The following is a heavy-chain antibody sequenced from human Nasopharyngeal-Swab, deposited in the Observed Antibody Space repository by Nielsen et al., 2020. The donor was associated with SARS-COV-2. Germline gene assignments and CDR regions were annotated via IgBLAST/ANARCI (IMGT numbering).Heavy chain of an antibody. Sequence: VRQAPGKGLEWVLSISSSSSYIYYADSVKGRFTISRDNAKNSLYLQMNSLRAEDTAVYYCARDRSNWGSYYYYYGMGVWGQGTTVTVSS. CDR2: ISSSSSYI. V-gene: IGHV3-21*01. J-gene: IGHJ6*02. D-gene: IGHD7-27*01. CDR3: ARDRSNWGSYYYYYGMGV.